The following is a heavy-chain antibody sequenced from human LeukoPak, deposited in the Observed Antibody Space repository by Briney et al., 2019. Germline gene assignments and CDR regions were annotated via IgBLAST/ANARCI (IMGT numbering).Heavy chain of an antibody. D-gene: IGHD6-19*01. J-gene: IGHJ4*02. CDR3: AREGGGCDY. Sequence: ASVKVSCKASGYAFTGYYMHWVRQAPGQGLEWMGWINPNGGGTNYAQKFQGRVTMTRDTSISTAYMGLSSLRSDDAAVYYCAREGGGCDYWGQGTLVTVSS. CDR1: GYAFTGYY. V-gene: IGHV1-2*02. CDR2: INPNGGGT.